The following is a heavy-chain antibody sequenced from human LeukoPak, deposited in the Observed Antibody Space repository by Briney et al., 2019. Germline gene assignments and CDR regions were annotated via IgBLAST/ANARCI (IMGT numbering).Heavy chain of an antibody. V-gene: IGHV3-23*01. D-gene: IGHD3-16*01. CDR3: AREEGGGVVWGSSLVY. CDR2: ISGSGGSA. CDR1: GFTFSSYA. J-gene: IGHJ4*02. Sequence: GGSLRLSCAASGFTFSSYAMSWVRQAPGKGLEWVSAISGSGGSAYYADSVKGRFTISRDNSKNTLYLQMNSLRAEDTAVYYCAREEGGGVVWGSSLVYWGQGTLVTVSS.